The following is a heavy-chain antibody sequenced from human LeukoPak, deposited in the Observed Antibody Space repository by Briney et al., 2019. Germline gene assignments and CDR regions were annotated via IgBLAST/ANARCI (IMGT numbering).Heavy chain of an antibody. CDR3: ARDEGDTVLTIFAFDI. CDR2: VSYDGSYK. V-gene: IGHV3-30*04. CDR1: GFTFSSYA. J-gene: IGHJ3*02. D-gene: IGHD5-12*01. Sequence: GRSLRLSCAASGFTFSSYAMHWVRQAPGKGLEWVAVVSYDGSYKYYADSVKGRFTISRDNSKNTLYLQMNSLRPDDTAVYYCARDEGDTVLTIFAFDIWGQGTMVTVSS.